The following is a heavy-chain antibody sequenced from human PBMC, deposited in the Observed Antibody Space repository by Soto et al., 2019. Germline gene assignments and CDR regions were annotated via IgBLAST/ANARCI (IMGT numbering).Heavy chain of an antibody. Sequence: SETLSLTCTVSGGSISSSSYYWGWIRQPPGKGLEWIGSIYYSGSTYYNPSLKSRVTISVDASKNQFSLKLSSVTAADTAVYYCARSARDYHDFWGQGTLVT. CDR2: IYYSGST. CDR3: ARSARDYHDF. V-gene: IGHV4-39*07. CDR1: GGSISSSSYY. J-gene: IGHJ4*02.